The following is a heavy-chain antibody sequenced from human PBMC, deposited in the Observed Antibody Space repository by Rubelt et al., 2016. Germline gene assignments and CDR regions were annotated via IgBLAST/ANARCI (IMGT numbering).Heavy chain of an antibody. Sequence: QVQLVESGGGVVQPGRSLRLSCAASGFTFSSYAMHWVRQAPGKGLEWVAVIWYDGSNKYYADSVQGRFTISRDNSKNTLYLQMNSLRAEDTAVYYCARGTLSIAARPGLVSYGMDVWGQGTTVTVSS. D-gene: IGHD6-6*01. V-gene: IGHV3-33*08. CDR2: IWYDGSNK. J-gene: IGHJ6*02. CDR3: ARGTLSIAARPGLVSYGMDV. CDR1: GFTFSSYA.